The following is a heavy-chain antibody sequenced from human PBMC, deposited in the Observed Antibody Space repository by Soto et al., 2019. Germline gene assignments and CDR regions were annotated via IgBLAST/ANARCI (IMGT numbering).Heavy chain of an antibody. D-gene: IGHD3-16*02. V-gene: IGHV2-5*02. CDR3: ALCYVITFGGVIANPTKFDY. CDR2: IYWDDDK. CDR1: GFSLSTSGVG. J-gene: IGHJ4*02. Sequence: QITLKETGPPLVKPTQPLTLTCTFSGFSLSTSGVGVGWIRQPPGQDQEWLALIYWDDDKRYSPSLKSRLNIANDSSRSQLVLTMTNVDPVDTATSYCALCYVITFGGVIANPTKFDYWVQGTLVTVSS.